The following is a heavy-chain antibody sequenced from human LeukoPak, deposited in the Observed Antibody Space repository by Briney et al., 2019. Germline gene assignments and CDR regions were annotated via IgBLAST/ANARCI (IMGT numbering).Heavy chain of an antibody. D-gene: IGHD4-11*01. CDR3: AKEAQTRFDYRNSLEH. CDR2: IWSDATNQ. CDR1: GFTFSHFG. J-gene: IGHJ4*02. Sequence: GTSLRLSCEASGFTFSHFGMHWVRQAPGKGLEWVAVIWSDATNQYYGDSVKGRFTISRDNFKKTVSLQMDSLRAEDTAVYYFAKEAQTRFDYRNSLEHWGQGSLVTVSS. V-gene: IGHV3-33*06.